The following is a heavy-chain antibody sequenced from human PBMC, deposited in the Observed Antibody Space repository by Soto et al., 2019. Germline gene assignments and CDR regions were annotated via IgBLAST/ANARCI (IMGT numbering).Heavy chain of an antibody. D-gene: IGHD4-4*01. V-gene: IGHV4-31*01. CDR3: ARVYTCNYSL. CDR1: GGSISSGGYY. Sequence: QVQLQESGPGLVKPSQTMSLTCTVSGGSISSGGYYWSWIREHPGKGLEWLGYIYYSGSTYYNPSLKSPVNIPVYTSNNQFSLKLRSVTAADTAVYYCARVYTCNYSLWGQGTLVTVSS. J-gene: IGHJ4*02. CDR2: IYYSGST.